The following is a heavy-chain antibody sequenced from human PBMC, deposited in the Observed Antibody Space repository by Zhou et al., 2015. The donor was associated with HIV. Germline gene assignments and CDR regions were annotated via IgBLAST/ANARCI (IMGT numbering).Heavy chain of an antibody. CDR1: GFTFSSYG. D-gene: IGHD3-3*01. CDR2: ISYDGSNK. Sequence: QVQLVESGGGVVQPGRSLRLSCAASGFTFSSYGMHWVRQAPGKGLEWVAVISYDGSNKYYADSVKGRFTISRDNSKNTLYLQMNSLRTEDTAVFYCAKDGLGLVSGYLDYWGQGTLVTVSS. J-gene: IGHJ4*02. CDR3: AKDGLGLVSGYLDY. V-gene: IGHV3-30*18.